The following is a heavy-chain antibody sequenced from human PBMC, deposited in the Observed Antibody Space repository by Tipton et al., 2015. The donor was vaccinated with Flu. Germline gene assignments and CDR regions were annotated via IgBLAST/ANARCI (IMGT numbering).Heavy chain of an antibody. CDR2: THASGST. J-gene: IGHJ4*02. D-gene: IGHD1-26*01. Sequence: TLSLTCTVSGGSMSPYSWSWIRQSAGKGLEWIGRTHASGSTNYNPSLKSRVTMSIDTSKNQFSLKLRSVTAADTAVYYCARDRPGGSSVDWGQGTLVTVSS. CDR1: GGSMSPYS. V-gene: IGHV4-4*07. CDR3: ARDRPGGSSVD.